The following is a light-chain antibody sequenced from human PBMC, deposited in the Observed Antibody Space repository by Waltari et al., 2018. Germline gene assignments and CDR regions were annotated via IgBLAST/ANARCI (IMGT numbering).Light chain of an antibody. CDR2: KAS. J-gene: IGKJ3*01. V-gene: IGKV1-5*03. CDR1: QSISRW. Sequence: DIQMTQSPSTVSASVGDRVTITCRASQSISRWLAWYQQKPGKAPKRLIHKASSLQSGGPSRFSGSGSWTEVTLNITSLQPYDFATYYCQHYNSFSALFTFGPGTQVDIK. CDR3: QHYNSFSALFT.